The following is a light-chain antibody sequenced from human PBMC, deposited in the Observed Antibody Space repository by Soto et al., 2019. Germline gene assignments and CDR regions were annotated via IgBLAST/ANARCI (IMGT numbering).Light chain of an antibody. CDR2: AAS. Sequence: DIQMTQSPSSLSASVGDRVTITCRASQGIRNDLGWYQQKPGKAPKRLIYAASSLQSGVPSRFNVSGYWTVFTLTSISLQPEDFATYYCLQHNSYRWTFGQGTKVEIK. J-gene: IGKJ1*01. V-gene: IGKV1-17*01. CDR1: QGIRND. CDR3: LQHNSYRWT.